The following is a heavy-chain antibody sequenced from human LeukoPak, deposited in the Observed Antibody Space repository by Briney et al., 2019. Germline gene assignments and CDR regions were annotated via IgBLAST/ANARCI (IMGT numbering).Heavy chain of an antibody. Sequence: QPGRSLRLSCAASEFTFSSYAMHWVRQAPGKGLEWVAVISYDGSYKYYADSVRGRFTLSRDNSKNTLYLQMNSLRAEDTAVYYCEVYEGGYRPRWGQGTLVTVSS. CDR3: EVYEGGYRPR. CDR2: ISYDGSYK. CDR1: EFTFSSYA. J-gene: IGHJ4*02. D-gene: IGHD3-22*01. V-gene: IGHV3-30*03.